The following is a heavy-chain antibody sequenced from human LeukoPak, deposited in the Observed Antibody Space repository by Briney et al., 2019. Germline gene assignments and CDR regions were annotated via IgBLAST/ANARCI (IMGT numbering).Heavy chain of an antibody. Sequence: GASVKVSCKXSGYTFTGYYMHWVRQAPRQGLEWMGRINPNSGGTNYAQKFQGRVTMTRDTSISTAYMELSRLGSDDTAVYYCAREILTGYNWFDPWGQGTLVTVSS. CDR3: AREILTGYNWFDP. J-gene: IGHJ5*02. V-gene: IGHV1-2*06. CDR1: GYTFTGYY. CDR2: INPNSGGT. D-gene: IGHD3-9*01.